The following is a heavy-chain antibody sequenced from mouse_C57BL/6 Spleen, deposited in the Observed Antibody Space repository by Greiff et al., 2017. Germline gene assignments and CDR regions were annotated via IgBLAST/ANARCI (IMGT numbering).Heavy chain of an antibody. CDR1: GYTFTSYW. CDR3: ARSSGGYFDY. Sequence: QVQLQQPGAELVKPGASVKLSCKASGYTFTSYWMQWVKQRPGQGLEWIGEIDPSDSYTNYNQQFKGKATLTVDTSSSTAYMQLSSLTSEDSAVYYCARSSGGYFDYWGQGTTLTVSS. CDR2: IDPSDSYT. V-gene: IGHV1-50*01. J-gene: IGHJ2*01.